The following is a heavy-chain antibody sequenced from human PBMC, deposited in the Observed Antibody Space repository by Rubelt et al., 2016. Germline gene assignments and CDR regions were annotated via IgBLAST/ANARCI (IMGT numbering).Heavy chain of an antibody. D-gene: IGHD4-11*01. Sequence: GGSINSSNYYWGWIRQPPGKGLEWIGNIYFSGGTYYNPSLKSRVTISVDTSKNHFSLKLSSVTAADTAVYYCAREGDVEMTTVSPFDYWGQGTLVTVSS. CDR2: IYFSGGT. CDR1: GGSINSSNYY. CDR3: AREGDVEMTTVSPFDY. V-gene: IGHV4-39*02. J-gene: IGHJ4*02.